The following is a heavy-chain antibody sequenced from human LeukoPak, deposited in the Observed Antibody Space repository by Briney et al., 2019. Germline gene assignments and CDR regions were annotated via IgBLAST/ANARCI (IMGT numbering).Heavy chain of an antibody. CDR3: ARAAIDIQTAGTIHNWFDP. Sequence: SETLSLTCTVSGGSSSSGDYFWHWIRQSPGKGLEWIGYIYYSGSTYYNPSLKSRVSMSVDTSKNQFSLKLRSVTAADTAVYFCARAAIDIQTAGTIHNWFDPWGQGTQVTVSS. V-gene: IGHV4-30-4*08. D-gene: IGHD6-13*01. CDR2: IYYSGST. CDR1: GGSSSSGDYF. J-gene: IGHJ5*02.